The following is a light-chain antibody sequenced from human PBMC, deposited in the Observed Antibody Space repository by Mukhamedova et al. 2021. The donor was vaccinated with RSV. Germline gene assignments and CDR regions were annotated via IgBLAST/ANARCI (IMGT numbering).Light chain of an antibody. J-gene: IGKJ1*01. Sequence: WYQRRVHGRAPKLLIYSASTLQSGVPPRFSGGGSGTDFTLTISSLQPEDFGSYSCQQSYSMPWTFGQGTNVEVK. V-gene: IGKV1-39*01. CDR3: QQSYSMPWT. CDR2: SAS.